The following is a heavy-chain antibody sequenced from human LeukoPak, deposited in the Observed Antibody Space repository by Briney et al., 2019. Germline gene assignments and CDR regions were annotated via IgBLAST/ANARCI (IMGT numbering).Heavy chain of an antibody. CDR2: IYYSGST. Sequence: SETLSLTCTVSGGSISSYYWSWIRQPPGKGLEWIGYIYYSGSTNYNPSLKSRVTISVDTSKNQFSLKLSSVTAADTAVYYCATSGRSSWYGSDWFDPWGQGTLVTVSS. V-gene: IGHV4-59*01. D-gene: IGHD6-13*01. J-gene: IGHJ5*02. CDR3: ATSGRSSWYGSDWFDP. CDR1: GGSISSYY.